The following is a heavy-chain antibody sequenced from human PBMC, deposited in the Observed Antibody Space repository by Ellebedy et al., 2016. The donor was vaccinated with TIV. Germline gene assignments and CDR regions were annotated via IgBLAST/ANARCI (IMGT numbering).Heavy chain of an antibody. CDR2: MSGGGDLI. V-gene: IGHV3-23*01. CDR1: GFTFSAYA. CDR3: PKKKGPTGAWIFDY. Sequence: PGGSLRLSCAASGFTFSAYAMSWVRQAPGMGLAWVSVMSGGGDLIYYADSVKGRFTISRDNSMNTLYLQMNSLRAEDTAIYYCPKKKGPTGAWIFDYWGQGTLVTVSS. J-gene: IGHJ4*02. D-gene: IGHD2-8*02.